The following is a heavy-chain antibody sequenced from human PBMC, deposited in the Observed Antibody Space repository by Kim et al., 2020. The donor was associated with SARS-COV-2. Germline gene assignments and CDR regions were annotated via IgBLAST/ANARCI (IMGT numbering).Heavy chain of an antibody. V-gene: IGHV3-21*01. D-gene: IGHD3-10*01. CDR3: ARGGYGSGGEEGYYYYGMDV. CDR1: GFTFSSYS. CDR2: ISSSSSYI. J-gene: IGHJ6*02. Sequence: GGSLRLSCAASGFTFSSYSMNWVRQAPGKGLEWVSSISSSSSYIYYADSVKGRFTISRDNAKNSLYLQMNSLRAEDTAVYYCARGGYGSGGEEGYYYYGMDVWGQGTTVTVSS.